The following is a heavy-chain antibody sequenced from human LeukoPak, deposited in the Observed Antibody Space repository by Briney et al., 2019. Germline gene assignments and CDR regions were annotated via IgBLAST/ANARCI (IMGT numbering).Heavy chain of an antibody. CDR3: TTIAVAGTGSDYFDY. D-gene: IGHD6-19*01. V-gene: IGHV3-15*01. Sequence: PGGSLRLSCAASGFTFSNAWMSWVRQAPGKGLEWVGRIKSKTDGGTTDYAAPVKGRLTISRDDSKNTLYLQMNSLKTEDTAVYYCTTIAVAGTGSDYFDYWGQGTLVTVSS. CDR1: GFTFSNAW. CDR2: IKSKTDGGTT. J-gene: IGHJ4*02.